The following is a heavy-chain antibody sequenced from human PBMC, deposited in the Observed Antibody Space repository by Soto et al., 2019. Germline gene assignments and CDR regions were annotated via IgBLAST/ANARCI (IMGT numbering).Heavy chain of an antibody. J-gene: IGHJ3*02. CDR3: ATQKWELLRAFDI. V-gene: IGHV4-59*01. CDR1: GGSISSNY. Sequence: PSETLSLTCTVSGGSISSNYWTWIRQPPGKGLEWIGYVYNSGSTNYNPSLKSRVTISVDTSKNQFSLKLSSVTAADTAVYYCATQKWELLRAFDIWGQGTMVTVSS. CDR2: VYNSGST. D-gene: IGHD1-26*01.